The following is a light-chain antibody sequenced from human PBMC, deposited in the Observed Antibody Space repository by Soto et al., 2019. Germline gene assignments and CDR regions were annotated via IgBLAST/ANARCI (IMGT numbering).Light chain of an antibody. CDR2: GAS. Sequence: EIVMTQSPATLSVSPGERATLSCRASQSVSSNLAWYQQKPGQAPRLLIYGASTRATGIPARFRGSGSGTEFTLTISSLQSEDFAVYYCQQYNNWPPVRTFGQGTKVEIK. V-gene: IGKV3-15*01. J-gene: IGKJ1*01. CDR1: QSVSSN. CDR3: QQYNNWPPVRT.